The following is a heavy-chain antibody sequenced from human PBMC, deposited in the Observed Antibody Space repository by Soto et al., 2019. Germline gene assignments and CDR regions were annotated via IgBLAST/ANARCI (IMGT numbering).Heavy chain of an antibody. CDR2: IYDSATD. D-gene: IGHD1-26*01. Sequence: LETLSLTCTVSGGSISSYYWSWIRQPPGKVLERIVHIYDSATDNYNPSLKSRVTIPVDTSKNQFSLNLFSVTAADTAMYYCYGSGGNWGQGTLVTVS. CDR1: GGSISSYY. V-gene: IGHV4-59*01. J-gene: IGHJ4*02. CDR3: YGSGGN.